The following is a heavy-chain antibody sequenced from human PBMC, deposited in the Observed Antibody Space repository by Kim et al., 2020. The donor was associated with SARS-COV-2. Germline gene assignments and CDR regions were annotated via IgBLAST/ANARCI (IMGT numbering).Heavy chain of an antibody. CDR1: GGSISSSGYY. J-gene: IGHJ3*02. D-gene: IGHD3-22*01. V-gene: IGHV4-31*03. CDR3: ARARGGTMIVVVIGAFDI. CDR2: IYYSGST. Sequence: TLSLTCTVSGGSISSSGYYWSWIRQHPGKGLEWIGYIYYSGSTYYNPSLKSRVTISVDTSKNQFSLKLSSVTAADTAVYYCARARGGTMIVVVIGAFDIWGQGTMVTVSS.